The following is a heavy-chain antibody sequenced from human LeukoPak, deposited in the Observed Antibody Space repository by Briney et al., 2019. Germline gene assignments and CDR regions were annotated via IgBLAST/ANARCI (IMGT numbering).Heavy chain of an antibody. CDR1: GFTFSSYG. D-gene: IGHD2-15*01. Sequence: GGSLRLSCAASGFTFSSYGMHWVRQVPGKGLEWVAVISYDGNNKYHADSVKGRFTISRDNSKNTLYLQMNSLRAEDTAVYYCAKVGYCSGGTCYWGVYYYYGMDVWGQGTTVTVSS. J-gene: IGHJ6*02. CDR2: ISYDGNNK. CDR3: AKVGYCSGGTCYWGVYYYYGMDV. V-gene: IGHV3-30*18.